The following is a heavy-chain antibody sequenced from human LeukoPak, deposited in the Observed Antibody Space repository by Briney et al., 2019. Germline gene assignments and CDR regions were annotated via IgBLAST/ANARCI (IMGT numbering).Heavy chain of an antibody. V-gene: IGHV1-69*13. D-gene: IGHD3-22*01. CDR3: AQQPYYYDSSGYYPFDY. CDR1: GGTFSSYA. CDR2: IIPIFGTA. Sequence: SVKVSCKASGGTFSSYAIRWVRQAPGQGLEWMGGIIPIFGTANYAQKFQGRVTITADESTSTAYMELSSLRSEDTAVYYCAQQPYYYDSSGYYPFDYWGQGTLVTVSS. J-gene: IGHJ4*02.